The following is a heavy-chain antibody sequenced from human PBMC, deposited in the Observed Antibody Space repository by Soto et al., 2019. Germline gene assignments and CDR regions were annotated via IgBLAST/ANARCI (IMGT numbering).Heavy chain of an antibody. D-gene: IGHD3-16*01. CDR3: AKDRGHLYYLDY. V-gene: IGHV3-30*18. CDR1: GFTFSSYG. Sequence: PGGSLRLSCAASGFTFSSYGMHWAGQAPGKGLEWVSVISYDGSNKYYADSVKGRFTISRDNSKNMLYLQMNSLRAEDTAVYYCAKDRGHLYYLDYWGQGTLVTVSS. J-gene: IGHJ4*02. CDR2: ISYDGSNK.